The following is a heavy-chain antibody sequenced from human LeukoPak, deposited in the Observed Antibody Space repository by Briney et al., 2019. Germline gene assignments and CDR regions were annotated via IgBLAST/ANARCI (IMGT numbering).Heavy chain of an antibody. CDR2: MNPNSGNT. D-gene: IGHD3-3*01. CDR3: ARRVLEWLPSDYYYYMDV. V-gene: IGHV1-8*01. CDR1: GYTFTSYD. J-gene: IGHJ6*03. Sequence: GASVKVSCKASGYTFTSYDINWVRQATGQGLEWMGWMNPNSGNTGYAQKFQGRVTMTRNTSISTAYMELSSLRSEDTAVYYCARRVLEWLPSDYYYYMDVWGKGTTVTVSS.